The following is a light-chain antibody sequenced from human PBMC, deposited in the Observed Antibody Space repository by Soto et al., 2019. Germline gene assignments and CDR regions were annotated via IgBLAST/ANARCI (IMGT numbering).Light chain of an antibody. CDR2: NNN. J-gene: IGLJ1*01. V-gene: IGLV1-44*01. Sequence: QSVLTNPPSASGTPGQRVTTSCSGDSSNIGTNAVNWYQQLPGTAPKLLIYNNNQRPSGVPDRFSGSKSGTSASLATSGLQSDYVFDYYCTEWDDSLNGYVFVTGTKHTDL. CDR1: SSNIGTNA. CDR3: TEWDDSLNGYV.